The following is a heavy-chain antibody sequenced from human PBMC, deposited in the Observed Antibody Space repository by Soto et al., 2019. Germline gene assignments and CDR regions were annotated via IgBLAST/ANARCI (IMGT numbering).Heavy chain of an antibody. V-gene: IGHV4-59*01. CDR1: GGSISSYY. D-gene: IGHD3-22*01. CDR3: ARDQGYYDSSGYYYGAYYYYGMDV. Sequence: SETLSLTCTVSGGSISSYYWSWIRQPPGKGLEWIGYIYYSGSTNYNPSLKSRVTISVDTSKNQFSLKLSSVTAADTAVYYCARDQGYYDSSGYYYGAYYYYGMDVWGQGTTVTVSS. J-gene: IGHJ6*02. CDR2: IYYSGST.